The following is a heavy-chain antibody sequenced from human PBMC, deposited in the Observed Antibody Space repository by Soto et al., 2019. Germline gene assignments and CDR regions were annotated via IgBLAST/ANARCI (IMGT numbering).Heavy chain of an antibody. J-gene: IGHJ4*02. CDR1: GGSISDGGYY. CDR3: ARMAERGLQLGGDFDY. CDR2: IYYSGST. V-gene: IGHV4-31*03. Sequence: QVQLQESGPGLVKPSQTLSLTCTVTGGSISDGGYYWSWIRQHPGKGLEWIGYIYYSGSTYYNPSLKSRVTMSVDKSKNQFSLKLNSVNAADTAVYYCARMAERGLQLGGDFDYWGQGTLVTVSS. D-gene: IGHD5-12*01.